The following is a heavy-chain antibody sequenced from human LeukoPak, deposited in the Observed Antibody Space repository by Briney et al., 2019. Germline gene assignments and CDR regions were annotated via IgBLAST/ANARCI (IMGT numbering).Heavy chain of an antibody. Sequence: PGGSLRLSCAASGFTFSTSAMNWVRQVPGKGLEWVSSIDYDSSHIYYAASVRGRFTISRDNARNSVYQQMDSLRVEDTAVYYCIRDPLRYLRVAHYDYWGQGTLVALSP. CDR2: IDYDSSHI. CDR1: GFTFSTSA. D-gene: IGHD3-9*01. V-gene: IGHV3-21*01. J-gene: IGHJ4*02. CDR3: IRDPLRYLRVAHYDY.